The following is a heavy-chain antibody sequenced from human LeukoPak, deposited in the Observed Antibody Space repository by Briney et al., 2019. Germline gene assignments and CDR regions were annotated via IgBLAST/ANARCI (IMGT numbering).Heavy chain of an antibody. J-gene: IGHJ6*03. CDR2: ISSSGGTI. V-gene: IGHV3-48*01. CDR3: LTRSLVAVTGNYYMDV. Sequence: GGSLRLSCEASRFTFSRYSMNWVRQAPGKGLEWVSYISSSGGTIYYADSVKGRFTISRDNAKNSLYLQMNSLRAEDTAVYYCLTRSLVAVTGNYYMDVWGKGTTVTVSS. CDR1: RFTFSRYS. D-gene: IGHD6-19*01.